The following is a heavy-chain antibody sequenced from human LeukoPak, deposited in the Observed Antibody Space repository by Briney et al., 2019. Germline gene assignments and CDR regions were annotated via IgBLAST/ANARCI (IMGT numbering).Heavy chain of an antibody. V-gene: IGHV4-34*01. CDR2: INHSGST. J-gene: IGHJ5*02. CDR3: AKGSRGRGYSSSWYPLTS. CDR1: GGSFSGYY. D-gene: IGHD6-13*01. Sequence: SETLSLTCAVYGGSFSGYYWSWIRQPPGKGLEWIGEINHSGSTNYNPSLKSRVTISVDTSKNQFSLKLGSVPAADTAGYYCAKGSRGRGYSSSWYPLTSWGQGTLVTVSS.